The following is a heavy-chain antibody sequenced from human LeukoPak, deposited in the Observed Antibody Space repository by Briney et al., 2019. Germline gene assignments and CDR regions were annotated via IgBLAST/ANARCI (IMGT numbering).Heavy chain of an antibody. CDR3: AAGWWEFDF. V-gene: IGHV4-39*01. D-gene: IGHD1-26*01. CDR2: IYYTGTT. J-gene: IGHJ4*02. CDR1: AGSIKTSSYY. Sequence: PSETLSLTCTVSAGSIKTSSYYWGWIRQPPGKGLEWIGRIYYTGTTYYNPSLKSRVSISLDTPKNQFSLKLSSVTAADTAVYFCAAGWWEFDFWGQGTLVTVSS.